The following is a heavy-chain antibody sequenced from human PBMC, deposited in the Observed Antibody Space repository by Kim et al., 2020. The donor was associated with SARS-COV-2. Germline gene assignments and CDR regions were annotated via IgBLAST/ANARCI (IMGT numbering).Heavy chain of an antibody. V-gene: IGHV3-49*04. CDR2: IRSTIYGGTT. CDR1: GFTFREFP. D-gene: IGHD2-2*01. J-gene: IGHJ6*02. CDR3: VRVDCSSVSCYGDDYRNYYGMDV. Sequence: GGSLRLSCLSSGFTFREFPMAWVRQAPGKGLEGIGFIRSTIYGGTTEYAASVSGRFIISRDDSKNIAHLQMNSLKTEDTGVYSCVRVDCSSVSCYGDDYRNYYGMDVWGQGTTVIVSS.